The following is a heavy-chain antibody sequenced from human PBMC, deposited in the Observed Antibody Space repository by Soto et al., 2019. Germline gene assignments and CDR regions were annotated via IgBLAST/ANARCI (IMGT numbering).Heavy chain of an antibody. CDR1: GFTFSSYS. CDR3: ARDTNYYASGSGVDY. CDR2: ISSSSTYI. V-gene: IGHV3-21*01. J-gene: IGHJ4*02. Sequence: PGGSLKLSCAASGFTFSSYSMNWVRQAPGKGLEWVSSISSSSTYIHYGDSVKGRFTISRDNAKNSLNLQMNSLRAEDTAVYFCARDTNYYASGSGVDYWGQGILVTGSS. D-gene: IGHD3-10*01.